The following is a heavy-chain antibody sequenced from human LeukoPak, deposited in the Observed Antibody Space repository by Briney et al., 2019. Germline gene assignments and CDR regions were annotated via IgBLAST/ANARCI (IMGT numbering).Heavy chain of an antibody. Sequence: SVKVSCKGSGGTFSSDGIIWVRQAPGQALEWVGRIIPILGIANYAQKFQGRVTITADRSTSTAYMELISLRSEATAVYYCERDEAVDTAIGPPLDYWGQGTLVSVSS. CDR2: IIPILGIA. CDR1: GGTFSSDG. D-gene: IGHD5-18*01. V-gene: IGHV1-69*04. J-gene: IGHJ4*02. CDR3: ERDEAVDTAIGPPLDY.